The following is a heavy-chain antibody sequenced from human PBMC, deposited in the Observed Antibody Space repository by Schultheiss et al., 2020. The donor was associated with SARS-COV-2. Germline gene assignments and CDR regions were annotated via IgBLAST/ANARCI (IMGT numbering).Heavy chain of an antibody. V-gene: IGHV4-38-2*01. CDR2: MYYTDNT. CDR3: ASTSDIVVALAST. CDR1: VLC. D-gene: IGHD2-15*01. Sequence: SETLSLTCVVSVLCRWIRQPPGKGLEWIGSMYYTDNTYYNPPLKSRVTISADTSKNQFSLKLRSVTATDTAVYYCASTSDIVVALASTWGQGTLVTVSS. J-gene: IGHJ1*01.